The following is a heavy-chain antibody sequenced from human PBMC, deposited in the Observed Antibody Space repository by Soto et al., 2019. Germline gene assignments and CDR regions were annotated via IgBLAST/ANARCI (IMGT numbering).Heavy chain of an antibody. D-gene: IGHD3-16*01. CDR1: GDSVSSNSAT. CDR3: ARGLIGPIPSADFAY. V-gene: IGHV6-1*01. J-gene: IGHJ4*02. Sequence: SQTLSLTCAISGDSVSSNSATWNWIRQSPSRGLEWLGRTYYRSEWYTHYAVSVKSRISINPDTSKNQFSLHLNSVTPEDTAVYYCARGLIGPIPSADFAYWAQGTLVTVS. CDR2: TYYRSEWYT.